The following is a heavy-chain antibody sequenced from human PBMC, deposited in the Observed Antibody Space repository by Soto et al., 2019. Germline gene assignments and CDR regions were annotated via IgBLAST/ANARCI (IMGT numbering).Heavy chain of an antibody. Sequence: HGAYLKISCNGSGYTFTDYWIGWVRQLPGKGLEWMGIIYPGDSDTRYSPSFQGQVTITADKSTSTAYLQWNTLKASDTAMYYCARHISNCRYYYYAMDVWGQGTTVTVSS. CDR1: GYTFTDYW. CDR3: ARHISNCRYYYYAMDV. CDR2: IYPGDSDT. V-gene: IGHV5-51*01. D-gene: IGHD6-13*01. J-gene: IGHJ6*02.